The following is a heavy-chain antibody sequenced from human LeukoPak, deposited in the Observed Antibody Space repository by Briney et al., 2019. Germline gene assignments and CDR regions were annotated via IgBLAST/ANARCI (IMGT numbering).Heavy chain of an antibody. Sequence: GGSLRLSCAASGFTFSSYRMNWIRQAPGKGLEWVSSISRSGEFILYADSLKGRFTISRDNGKNSLYLQMNSLRPEDTAVYYCAKDDSHGYHFFDSWGQGTLVTVSS. D-gene: IGHD3-22*01. V-gene: IGHV3-21*01. CDR3: AKDDSHGYHFFDS. CDR1: GFTFSSYR. CDR2: ISRSGEFI. J-gene: IGHJ4*02.